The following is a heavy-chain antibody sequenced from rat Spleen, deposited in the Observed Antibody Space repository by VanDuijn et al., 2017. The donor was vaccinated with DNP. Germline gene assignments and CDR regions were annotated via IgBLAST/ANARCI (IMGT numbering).Heavy chain of an antibody. CDR1: GFTFNNYL. CDR2: ITSSGGTT. Sequence: EVQLVESGGDLVQPGRSLKLSCVASGFTFNNYLMTWIRQVPGKGLEWVASITSSGGTTYYPESVKGRFTISRDNAKNTLYLLMNSLISEDTATYYCXXDRXXTWFXYWGQGTLVTVSX. J-gene: IGHJ3*01. V-gene: IGHV5-31*01. CDR3: XXDRXXTWFXY.